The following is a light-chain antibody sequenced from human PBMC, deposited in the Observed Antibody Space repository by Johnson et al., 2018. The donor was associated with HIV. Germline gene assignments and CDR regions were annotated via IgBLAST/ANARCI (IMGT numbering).Light chain of an antibody. CDR2: ENN. CDR3: GTWDRSLIAHYF. J-gene: IGLJ1*01. Sequence: QSVLTQPPSVSAAPGQKVTISCSGSSSNIEENSVSWYQQLPGAAPKVLIYENNKRPSGIPDRFSGSKSGTSATLGITGLQTGEQADSYCGTWDRSLIAHYFFGTGTKVTFL. CDR1: SSNIEENS. V-gene: IGLV1-51*02.